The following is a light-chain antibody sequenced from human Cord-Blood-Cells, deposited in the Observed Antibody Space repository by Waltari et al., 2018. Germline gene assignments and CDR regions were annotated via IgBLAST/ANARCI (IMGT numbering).Light chain of an antibody. V-gene: IGLV1-36*01. Sequence: QSVLTQPPSVSAAPRQRVTSSRSGSSSNIGNNAVNWYQQLPGKAPKLLIYYDDLLPSGVSDRFSGSKSGTSASLAISGLQSEDEADYYCAAWDDSLNGYVFGTGTKVTVL. J-gene: IGLJ1*01. CDR3: AAWDDSLNGYV. CDR2: YDD. CDR1: SSNIGNNA.